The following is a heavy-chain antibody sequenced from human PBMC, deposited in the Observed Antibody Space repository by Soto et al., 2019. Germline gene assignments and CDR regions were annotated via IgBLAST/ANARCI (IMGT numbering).Heavy chain of an antibody. CDR2: ISGSGGST. V-gene: IGHV3-23*01. D-gene: IGHD6-19*01. CDR3: AKDQQWQVFDY. CDR1: GFTFSSYA. Sequence: GGSLRLSXAASGFTFSSYAMSWVRQAPGKGLEWVSAISGSGGSTYYAGSVKGRFTISRDNSKTTLYLQMNSLRVEDTAVYYCAKDQQWQVFDYWGQGTLVTVSS. J-gene: IGHJ4*02.